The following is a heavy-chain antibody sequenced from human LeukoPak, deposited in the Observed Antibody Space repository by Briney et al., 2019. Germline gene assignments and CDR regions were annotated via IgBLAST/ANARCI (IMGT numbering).Heavy chain of an antibody. Sequence: PGRSLRLSCAASGFTFSSYAMHWVRQAPGKGLEWVTVISYDGSNKYHADSVKGRFTISRDNSKNTLSLHMNSLRAEDTAVYYCARDETRYYGSGGSPPAYYYYYGMDVWGQGTTVTVSS. CDR3: ARDETRYYGSGGSPPAYYYYYGMDV. CDR2: ISYDGSNK. J-gene: IGHJ6*02. D-gene: IGHD3-10*01. V-gene: IGHV3-30-3*01. CDR1: GFTFSSYA.